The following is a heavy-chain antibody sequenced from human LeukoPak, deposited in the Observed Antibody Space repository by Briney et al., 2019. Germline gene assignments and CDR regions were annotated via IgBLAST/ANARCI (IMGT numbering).Heavy chain of an antibody. V-gene: IGHV1-18*01. CDR3: ARVPDYGDYAGAFDI. CDR2: ISAYNGNT. D-gene: IGHD4-17*01. Sequence: GASVKVSCRASGYTFTSYGISWVRQAPGQGLEWMGWISAYNGNTNYAQKLQGRVTMTTDTSTSTAYMELRSLRSDDTAVYYCARVPDYGDYAGAFDIWGQGTIVTVSS. CDR1: GYTFTSYG. J-gene: IGHJ3*02.